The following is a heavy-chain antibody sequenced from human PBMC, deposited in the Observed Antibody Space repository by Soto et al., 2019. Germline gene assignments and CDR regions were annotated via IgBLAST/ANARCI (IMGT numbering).Heavy chain of an antibody. Sequence: PSETLSLTCTVSGGSISSSSYYWGWIRQPPGKGLEWIGSIYYSGSTYYNPSLKSRVTISVDTSKNQFSLKLSSVTAADTAVYYCASMDRKATYYDFWSGLTGWFDPWGQGTLVTVSS. J-gene: IGHJ5*02. CDR2: IYYSGST. CDR1: GGSISSSSYY. D-gene: IGHD3-3*01. V-gene: IGHV4-39*01. CDR3: ASMDRKATYYDFWSGLTGWFDP.